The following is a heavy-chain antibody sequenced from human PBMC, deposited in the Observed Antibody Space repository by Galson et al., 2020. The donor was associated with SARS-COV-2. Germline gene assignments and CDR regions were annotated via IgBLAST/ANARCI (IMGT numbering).Heavy chain of an antibody. D-gene: IGHD3-3*01. J-gene: IGHJ5*02. CDR1: GGSISSGDYY. CDR2: IYYSGST. V-gene: IGHV4-30-4*01. Sequence: ETSETLSLTCTVSGGSISSGDYYWSWIRQPPGKGLEWIGYIYYSGSTYYNPSLKSRVTISVDTSKNQFSLKLRSVTAADTAVYYCARAKRITIFGVVNWFDPWGQGTLVTVSS. CDR3: ARAKRITIFGVVNWFDP.